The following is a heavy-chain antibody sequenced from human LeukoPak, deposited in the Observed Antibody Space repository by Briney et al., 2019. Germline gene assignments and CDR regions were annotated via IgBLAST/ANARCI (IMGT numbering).Heavy chain of an antibody. CDR2: MNPNSGNT. Sequence: ASVKVSCKASGYTFTGYYMHWVRQATGQGLEWMGWMNPNSGNTGYAQKFQGRVTITRNTSISTAYMELSSLRSEDTAVYYCARVRLVSNNWFDPWGQGTLVTVSS. CDR3: ARVRLVSNNWFDP. D-gene: IGHD3-16*01. J-gene: IGHJ5*02. V-gene: IGHV1-8*03. CDR1: GYTFTGYY.